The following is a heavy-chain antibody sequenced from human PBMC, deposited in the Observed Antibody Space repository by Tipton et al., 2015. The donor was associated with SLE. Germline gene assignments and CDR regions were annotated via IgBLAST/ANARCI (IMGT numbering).Heavy chain of an antibody. CDR2: SYHSWST. CDR1: GGSFSGYY. CDR3: ARGASYSSSWYPYFQH. D-gene: IGHD6-13*01. V-gene: IGHV4-38-2*01. Sequence: TLSLTCAVYGGSFSGYYWGWIRQPPGKGLEWIGSSYHSWSTYYNPSPKSRVTISVDTSKNQFSLTLSSVPAADTAVYYCARGASYSSSWYPYFQHWGQGTLVTDSS. J-gene: IGHJ1*01.